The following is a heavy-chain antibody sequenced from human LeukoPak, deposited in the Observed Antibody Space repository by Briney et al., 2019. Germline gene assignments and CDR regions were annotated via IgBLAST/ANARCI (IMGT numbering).Heavy chain of an antibody. CDR2: MYYMLNA. D-gene: IGHD6-19*01. Sequence: SETLSLTCAVSGASMRDHYGTWIRQPPGKGLEWIGSMYYMLNANSYNPSLKSRVSISVDTPDNQFSLKLKSVTAADTADYYCATSFRSGWGFDSWGQGILVAVSS. V-gene: IGHV4-59*11. CDR1: GASMRDHY. CDR3: ATSFRSGWGFDS. J-gene: IGHJ4*02.